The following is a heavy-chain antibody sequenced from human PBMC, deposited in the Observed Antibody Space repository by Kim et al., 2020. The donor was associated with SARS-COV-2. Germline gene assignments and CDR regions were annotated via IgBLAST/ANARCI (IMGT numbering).Heavy chain of an antibody. Sequence: GGSLRLSCAVSGFTFSNYWMHWVRQAPGKGLMCVSRINSDGSSTSYADSVKGRFTISRDNAKNTLYLQMNSLRAEDTAVYYCARDDWVDYWGQGALVTVSS. V-gene: IGHV3-74*01. J-gene: IGHJ4*02. CDR3: ARDDWVDY. CDR1: GFTFSNYW. D-gene: IGHD3-9*01. CDR2: INSDGSST.